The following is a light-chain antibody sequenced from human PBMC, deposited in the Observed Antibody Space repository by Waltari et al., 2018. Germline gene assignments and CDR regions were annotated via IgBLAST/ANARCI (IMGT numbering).Light chain of an antibody. Sequence: EVVMTQSPATLSVSPGGRATLSCRASRSISINLVWYQQRPGQAPRLLIYGASTRATDIPARFSGSGSGTEFTLTISSQQSEDAAVYYCQQFNDWPRTFGQGTKVEVK. CDR2: GAS. CDR3: QQFNDWPRT. J-gene: IGKJ1*01. CDR1: RSISIN. V-gene: IGKV3-15*01.